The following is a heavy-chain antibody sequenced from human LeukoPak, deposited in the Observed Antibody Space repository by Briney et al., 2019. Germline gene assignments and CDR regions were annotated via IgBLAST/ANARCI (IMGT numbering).Heavy chain of an antibody. J-gene: IGHJ4*02. V-gene: IGHV4-59*01. D-gene: IGHD2-15*01. CDR2: IYYSGST. CDR3: ARMVIKEWWYDY. Sequence: SETLSLTCTVSGGSITNYYWSWIRQPPGKGLEWIGYIYYSGSTNYNPSLKSRVTISVDTSKNQFSLKLSSVTAADTAAYYCARMVIKEWWYDYWGQGTLVTVSS. CDR1: GGSITNYY.